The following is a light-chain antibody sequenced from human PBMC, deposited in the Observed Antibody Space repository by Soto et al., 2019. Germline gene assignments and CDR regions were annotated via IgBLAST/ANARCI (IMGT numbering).Light chain of an antibody. CDR1: QSDLYSSNNKNY. Sequence: DIVMTQSPDSLAVSLGERATINCKSSQSDLYSSNNKNYLAWYQQKPGQYPKLLIYWASTRESGVPDRLSGSGSGTDFTLPISSLPVEDEAVYYCQQYVRPCTFGRRSKEEI. CDR3: QQYVRPCT. V-gene: IGKV4-1*01. CDR2: WAS. J-gene: IGKJ1*01.